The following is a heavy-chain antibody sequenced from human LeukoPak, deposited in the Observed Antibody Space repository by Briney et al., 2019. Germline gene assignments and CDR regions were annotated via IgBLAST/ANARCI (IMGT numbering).Heavy chain of an antibody. CDR3: ARDPDIVVVPAALGWFDP. Sequence: PGRSLRLSCAASGFTFSSYAMHWVRQAPGKGLGWVAVISYDGSNKYYADSVKGRFTISRDNSKNTLYLQMNSLRAEDTAVYYCARDPDIVVVPAALGWFDPWGQGTLVTVSS. D-gene: IGHD2-2*01. CDR2: ISYDGSNK. CDR1: GFTFSSYA. J-gene: IGHJ5*02. V-gene: IGHV3-30*04.